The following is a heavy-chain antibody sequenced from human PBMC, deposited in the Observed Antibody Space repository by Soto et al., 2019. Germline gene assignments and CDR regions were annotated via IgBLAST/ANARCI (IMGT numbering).Heavy chain of an antibody. Sequence: GASVKVSCKASGYTFTSYDINRVRQATGQGLEWMGWMNPNSGNTGYAQKFQGRVTMTRNTSISTAYMELSSLRSEDTAVYYCARGLYYYDSSGYPAGSYFDLWGRGTLVTVSS. V-gene: IGHV1-8*01. CDR2: MNPNSGNT. CDR1: GYTFTSYD. J-gene: IGHJ2*01. D-gene: IGHD3-22*01. CDR3: ARGLYYYDSSGYPAGSYFDL.